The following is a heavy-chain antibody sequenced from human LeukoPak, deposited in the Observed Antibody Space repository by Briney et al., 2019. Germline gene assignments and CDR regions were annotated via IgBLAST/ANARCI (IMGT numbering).Heavy chain of an antibody. Sequence: KPSETLSLTCTVSGGSISSYYWSWIRQPPGKGLEWIGYIYYSGSTNYNPSLKSRVTISVDTSKNQFSLKLSSVTAADTAVYYCASTDILTGTTFDHWGQGTLVTVSS. J-gene: IGHJ4*02. V-gene: IGHV4-59*01. CDR3: ASTDILTGTTFDH. CDR2: IYYSGST. D-gene: IGHD3-9*01. CDR1: GGSISSYY.